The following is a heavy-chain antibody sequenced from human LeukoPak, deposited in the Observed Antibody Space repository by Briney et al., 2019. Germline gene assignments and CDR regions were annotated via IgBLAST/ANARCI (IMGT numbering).Heavy chain of an antibody. CDR3: AREGRDGYNSPYYYYMDV. CDR1: GGSISSYY. V-gene: IGHV4-59*01. Sequence: SETLSLTCTVSGGSISSYYWSWIRQPPGKGLEWIGYIYYSGSTNYNPSLKSRVTISVDTSKNQFSLKLSSVTAADTAVYYCAREGRDGYNSPYYYYMDVWGKGTTVTVSS. J-gene: IGHJ6*03. D-gene: IGHD5-24*01. CDR2: IYYSGST.